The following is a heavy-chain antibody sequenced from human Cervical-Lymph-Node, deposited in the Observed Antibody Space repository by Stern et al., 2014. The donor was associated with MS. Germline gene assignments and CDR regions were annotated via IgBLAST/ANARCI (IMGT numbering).Heavy chain of an antibody. CDR3: VKRGITEVRGVRLGDY. CDR2: ISYDGSDT. V-gene: IGHV3-30*18. J-gene: IGHJ4*02. Sequence: VQLEESGGGVVQPGRSLRLTCTVSGFTFSSYGMPWVRQAPGKGLEWVSVISYDGSDTYYAESVKGRFTIARDKSKNTLYLEMRSLRPEDTAVYYCVKRGITEVRGVRLGDYWGPGTLVIVSS. D-gene: IGHD3-10*01. CDR1: GFTFSSYG.